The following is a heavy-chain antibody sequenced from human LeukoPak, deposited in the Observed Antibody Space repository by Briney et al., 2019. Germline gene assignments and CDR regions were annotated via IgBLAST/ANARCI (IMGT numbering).Heavy chain of an antibody. CDR3: ARVNYYRDAFDI. D-gene: IGHD3-22*01. J-gene: IGHJ3*02. V-gene: IGHV4-39*07. CDR2: IFYSGST. CDR1: GGSISTSSYY. Sequence: SETLSLTCTVSGGSISTSSYYWGWVRQPPGKGLEWIGNIFYSGSTNYNPSLKSRVTISVDKSKNQFSLKLSSVTAADTAVYYCARVNYYRDAFDIWGQGTMVTVSS.